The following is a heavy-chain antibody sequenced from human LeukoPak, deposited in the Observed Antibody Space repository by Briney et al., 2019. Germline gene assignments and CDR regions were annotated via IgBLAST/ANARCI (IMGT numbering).Heavy chain of an antibody. V-gene: IGHV4-59*01. CDR2: IYYSGST. CDR1: GGSISSYY. D-gene: IGHD3-3*01. J-gene: IGHJ5*02. Sequence: SETLSLTCTVSGGSISSYYWSWIRQPPGKGLEWIGYIYYSGSTNYNPSLKSRVTISVDTSKNQFSLKLSSMTAADTAVYYCARVKSKVYDFWSGYLFDPWGQGTLVTVSS. CDR3: ARVKSKVYDFWSGYLFDP.